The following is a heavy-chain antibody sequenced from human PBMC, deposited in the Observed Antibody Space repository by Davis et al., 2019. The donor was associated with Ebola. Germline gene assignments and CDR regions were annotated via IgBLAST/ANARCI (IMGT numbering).Heavy chain of an antibody. Sequence: MPSETLSLTCTVSGGSASSGSYYRSWVRRSPERGLEWVGSIYYSGCTTCNPSLKSRVTISVDTSKNQFSLKLSSVTAADTAVDYCARESFSSGNYYTGNYYYGMDVWGQGTTVTVSS. CDR2: IYYSGCT. D-gene: IGHD3-10*01. V-gene: IGHV4-61*01. CDR3: ARESFSSGNYYTGNYYYGMDV. CDR1: GGSASSGSYY. J-gene: IGHJ6*02.